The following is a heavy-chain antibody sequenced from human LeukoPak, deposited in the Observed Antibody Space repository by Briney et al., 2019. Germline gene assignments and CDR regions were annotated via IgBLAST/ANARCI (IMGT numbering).Heavy chain of an antibody. J-gene: IGHJ4*02. V-gene: IGHV1-18*01. CDR2: ISAYNGNT. Sequence: ASVKVSCKASGYTFSSYGVSWVRQAPGQGLEWKGWISAYNGNTKYAQKLQGRVTMTTDTPTSTAYVDLRSLRSDDTAVYYCARVRDGGYYDYWGQGTLVTVSS. D-gene: IGHD2-15*01. CDR1: GYTFSSYG. CDR3: ARVRDGGYYDY.